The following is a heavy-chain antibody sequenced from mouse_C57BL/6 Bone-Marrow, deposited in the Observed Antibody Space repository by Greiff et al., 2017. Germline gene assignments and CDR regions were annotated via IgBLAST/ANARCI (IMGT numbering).Heavy chain of an antibody. J-gene: IGHJ2*01. CDR2: INPNNGGT. CDR1: GYTFTDYN. Sequence: EVQLQQSGPELVKPGASVKIPCKASGYTFTDYNMDWVKQSNGKSLEWIGDINPNNGGTSYNQKFKGKATLTVDKSSSTAYMELRSLTSEDTAVYYCARWKLGYFDYWGQGTTLTVSS. V-gene: IGHV1-18*01. D-gene: IGHD2-1*01. CDR3: ARWKLGYFDY.